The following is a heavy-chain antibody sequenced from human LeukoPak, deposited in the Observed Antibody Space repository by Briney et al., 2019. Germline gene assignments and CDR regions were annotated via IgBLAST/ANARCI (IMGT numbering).Heavy chain of an antibody. V-gene: IGHV3-48*01. CDR2: IGISGNI. D-gene: IGHD3-22*01. CDR3: ARDRGKVVVVIIDY. J-gene: IGHJ4*02. CDR1: GFTFSSSS. Sequence: GGSLRLSCAASGFTFSSSSMNWVRQAPGKGLEWVSYIGISGNIYYVDSVKGRFTISRDNAKNLLYLQMNSLRAEDTAVYYCARDRGKVVVVIIDYWGQGTLVTVSS.